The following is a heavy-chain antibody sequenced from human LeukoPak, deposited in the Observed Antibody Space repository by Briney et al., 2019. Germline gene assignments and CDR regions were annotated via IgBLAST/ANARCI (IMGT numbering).Heavy chain of an antibody. V-gene: IGHV1-69*13. CDR2: LIPIYGSA. CDR1: GGGFTFTSHA. D-gene: IGHD3-22*01. Sequence: SVKVSCKASGGGFTFTSHAISWVRQAPGQGLEWMGGLIPIYGSANYAQKFQGRVTITSDESTRTVYMELSSLRPEDSAVYYCAGFFYDNSGDAFDIWGQGTMVTVSP. J-gene: IGHJ3*02. CDR3: AGFFYDNSGDAFDI.